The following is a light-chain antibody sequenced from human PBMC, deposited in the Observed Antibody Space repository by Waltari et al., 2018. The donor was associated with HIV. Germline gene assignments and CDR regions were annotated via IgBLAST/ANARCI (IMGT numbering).Light chain of an antibody. J-gene: IGLJ3*02. Sequence: QSVLTQPPSVSAAPGQKVTFSCSGSTSNIGDNYVSWYRQLPGTAPKLLTYENKKRPSGIPDRCSGSKSGTSATLGITGLQTGDEADYYCGTWDSNLSAWVFGGGTKLTVL. CDR1: TSNIGDNY. CDR2: ENK. V-gene: IGLV1-51*02. CDR3: GTWDSNLSAWV.